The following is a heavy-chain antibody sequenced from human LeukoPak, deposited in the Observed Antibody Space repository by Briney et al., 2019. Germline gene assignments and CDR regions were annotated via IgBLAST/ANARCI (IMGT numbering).Heavy chain of an antibody. CDR1: GVSISNNYFY. J-gene: IGHJ4*02. CDR3: ATLGLLRGAGFNLATHFDY. CDR2: VHCTGST. V-gene: IGHV4-39*01. D-gene: IGHD1-26*01. Sequence: PSETLSLTCTVSGVSISNNYFYWAWIRQPPGKGLELIGYVHCTGSTFYNSSLKSRVTVSADTSQNQFSLSLTSVTAADTAVYYCATLGLLRGAGFNLATHFDYWGQGTLVAVSS.